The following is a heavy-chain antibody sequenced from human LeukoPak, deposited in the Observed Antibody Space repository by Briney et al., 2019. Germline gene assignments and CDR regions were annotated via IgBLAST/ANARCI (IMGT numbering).Heavy chain of an antibody. CDR2: IRYDGSNK. D-gene: IGHD2-21*02. Sequence: GGSLRLSCAASGFTFNKYGMHWVRQAPGKGLEWVAFIRYDGSNKYYADSVKGRFTISRDNSKNTLFLQMNSLRAEDTAVYFCARDVGGGDTFDYWGQGTLLTVSS. J-gene: IGHJ4*02. V-gene: IGHV3-30*02. CDR1: GFTFNKYG. CDR3: ARDVGGGDTFDY.